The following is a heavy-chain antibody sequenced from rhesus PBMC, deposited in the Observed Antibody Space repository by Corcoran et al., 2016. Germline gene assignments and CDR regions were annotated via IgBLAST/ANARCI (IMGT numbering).Heavy chain of an antibody. V-gene: IGHV4S10*01. Sequence: QVQLQESGPGVVKPSETLSLTCAVSGGSISDSYRWSWIRQPPGKGLEWIGYIYGSSTSTNDNPSLKSLVTISKDTSKNQFSLKLSSVTAADTAVYYLARKGRPLDYWGQGVLVTVSS. D-gene: IGHD1-44*02. CDR3: ARKGRPLDY. CDR1: GGSISDSYR. CDR2: IYGSSTST. J-gene: IGHJ4*01.